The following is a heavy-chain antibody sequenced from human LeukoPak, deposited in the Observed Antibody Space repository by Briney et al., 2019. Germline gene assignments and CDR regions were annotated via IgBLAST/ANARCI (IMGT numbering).Heavy chain of an antibody. CDR3: AREAYCSGGSCYAN. Sequence: GGSLRLSCAAPGFTFSSYGMTWVRQAPGKGLEWVSYISSSSSTIYYADSVKGRFTISRDNAKNSLYLQMNSLRAEDTAVYYCAREAYCSGGSCYANWGQGTLVTVSS. CDR1: GFTFSSYG. V-gene: IGHV3-48*04. D-gene: IGHD2-15*01. J-gene: IGHJ4*02. CDR2: ISSSSSTI.